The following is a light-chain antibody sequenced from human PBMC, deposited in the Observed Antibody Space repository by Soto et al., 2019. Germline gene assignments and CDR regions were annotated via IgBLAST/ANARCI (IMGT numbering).Light chain of an antibody. CDR2: GVS. CDR1: QSVSSK. V-gene: IGKV3-15*01. CDR3: HQYNNWPHT. J-gene: IGKJ2*01. Sequence: EIVMTQSPATLSVSPGEGATLSCRASQSVSSKLAWFQQKPGQAPSLLIYGVSTRATGVPVRFSGSGSGTEFTLTINSLQSEDFAVYYCHQYNNWPHTFGQGTKVDIK.